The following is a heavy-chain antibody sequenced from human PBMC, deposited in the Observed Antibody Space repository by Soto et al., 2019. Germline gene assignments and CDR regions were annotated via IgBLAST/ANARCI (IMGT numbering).Heavy chain of an antibody. Sequence: PVESLKISCKGSGYNFGRNWIVWVRQMPGKGLEWMGIIYPGDSDARYRQSFQGQVTISADKSINTAYLHWSSLKASDTAIYYCARPFGDTAMVIDYWGQGTQVTAPQ. D-gene: IGHD5-18*01. CDR3: ARPFGDTAMVIDY. CDR2: IYPGDSDA. J-gene: IGHJ4*02. V-gene: IGHV5-51*01. CDR1: GYNFGRNW.